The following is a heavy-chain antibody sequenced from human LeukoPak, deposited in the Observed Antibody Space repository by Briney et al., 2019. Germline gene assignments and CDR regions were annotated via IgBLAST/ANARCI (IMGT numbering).Heavy chain of an antibody. CDR3: AREDGYNRYFDY. Sequence: ASVKVSCKASGGTFSSYTISWVRQAPGQGLEWMGRIIPILGIANYAQKFQGRVTITADKSTGTAYMELSSLRSEDTAVYYCAREDGYNRYFDYWGQGTLVTVSS. V-gene: IGHV1-69*04. CDR2: IIPILGIA. CDR1: GGTFSSYT. J-gene: IGHJ4*02. D-gene: IGHD5-24*01.